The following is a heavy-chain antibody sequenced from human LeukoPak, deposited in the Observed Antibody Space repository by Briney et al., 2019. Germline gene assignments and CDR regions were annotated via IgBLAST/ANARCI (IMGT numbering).Heavy chain of an antibody. CDR2: ISGSGGST. V-gene: IGHV3-23*01. J-gene: IGHJ4*02. D-gene: IGHD6-19*01. Sequence: GGSQRLSCAASGFTFSNYVMSWVRQAPGKGLEWVSAISGSGGSTYYADSVKGRFTISRDNSKNTLYLQMNSLRAEDTAVYYCAKDIRIAVAVDPFDYWGQGTLVTVSS. CDR3: AKDIRIAVAVDPFDY. CDR1: GFTFSNYV.